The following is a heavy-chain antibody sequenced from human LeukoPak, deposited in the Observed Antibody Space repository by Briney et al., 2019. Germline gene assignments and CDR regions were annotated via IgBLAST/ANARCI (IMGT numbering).Heavy chain of an antibody. D-gene: IGHD5-18*01. CDR1: GYTFTSYY. Sequence: ASVKVSCKASGYTFTSYYMHWVRQAPGQGLEWVGWINTNTGNPTYAQGFTGRFVFSLDTSVSTAYLQISSLKAEDTAVYYCARDPHLLRLQGSPFDYWGQGTLVTVSS. CDR2: INTNTGNP. J-gene: IGHJ4*02. V-gene: IGHV7-4-1*02. CDR3: ARDPHLLRLQGSPFDY.